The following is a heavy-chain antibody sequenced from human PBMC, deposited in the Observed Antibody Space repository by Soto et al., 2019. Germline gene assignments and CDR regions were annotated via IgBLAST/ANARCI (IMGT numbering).Heavy chain of an antibody. CDR2: MNPNSGNT. Sequence: ASVKVSCKASGYTFTSYDINWVRQATGQGLEWMGWMNPNSGNTGYAQKFQGRVTMTRNTSISTAYMELSSLRSEDTAVYSGARGPPASPIVVVPAAIRVSVYWGQGTLVTVSS. J-gene: IGHJ4*02. CDR3: ARGPPASPIVVVPAAIRVSVY. CDR1: GYTFTSYD. V-gene: IGHV1-8*02. D-gene: IGHD2-2*02.